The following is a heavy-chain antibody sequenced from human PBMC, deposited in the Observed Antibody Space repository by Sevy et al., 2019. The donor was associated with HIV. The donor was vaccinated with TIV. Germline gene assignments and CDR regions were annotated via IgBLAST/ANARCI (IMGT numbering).Heavy chain of an antibody. V-gene: IGHV3-7*03. CDR1: GFTFSNYW. Sequence: GGSLRLSCAASGFTFSNYWMSWVRQAPGKGLEWVAHIKRDGSEKYYVDSVKGRFSNSRDNPKSSLYLQMNSLRAEDTAVYYCARDCSSTTCLWGLDVWGQGTTVTVSS. CDR3: ARDCSSTTCLWGLDV. J-gene: IGHJ6*02. CDR2: IKRDGSEK. D-gene: IGHD2-2*01.